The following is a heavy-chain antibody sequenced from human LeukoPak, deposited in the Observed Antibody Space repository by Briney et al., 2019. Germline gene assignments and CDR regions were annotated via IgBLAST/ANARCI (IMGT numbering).Heavy chain of an antibody. CDR1: GFTFSDYY. CDR2: ISSSSSYT. CDR3: ARSQRRSYYGMDV. Sequence: PGGSLRLSCGASGFTFSDYYMSWIRQAPGKGLEWVSYISSSSSYTNYADSVKGRFTISRDNAKNSLYLQMNSLRAEDTAVYYCARSQRRSYYGMDVWGQGTTVTVSS. V-gene: IGHV3-11*03. D-gene: IGHD1-1*01. J-gene: IGHJ6*02.